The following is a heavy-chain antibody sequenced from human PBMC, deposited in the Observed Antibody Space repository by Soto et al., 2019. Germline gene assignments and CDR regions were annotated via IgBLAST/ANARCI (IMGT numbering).Heavy chain of an antibody. V-gene: IGHV1-69*01. CDR2: IIPIFGTP. Sequence: GAAVKVSCTASGGTFISYAISWFRQAPGQGLEWMGGIIPIFGTPNYAQKFQGRVTFTADESTSTAYMELSSLTSEDTAVYYCARVPGYSYESYLDYWGQGTLVTVS. D-gene: IGHD5-18*01. CDR3: ARVPGYSYESYLDY. J-gene: IGHJ4*02. CDR1: GGTFISYA.